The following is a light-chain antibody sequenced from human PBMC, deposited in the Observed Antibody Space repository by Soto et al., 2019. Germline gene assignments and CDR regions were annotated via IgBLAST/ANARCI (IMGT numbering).Light chain of an antibody. CDR1: QNVNTY. Sequence: DIQMTQSPSSLSASVGDRVTITCQTSQNVNTYLNWYQQKPGKAPKLLIYGASNLRSGVPLRFSGSGSGTDFTLTISSLQPEDFAAYYCLQDYSYPRTFGQGTKV. CDR3: LQDYSYPRT. CDR2: GAS. V-gene: IGKV1-39*01. J-gene: IGKJ1*01.